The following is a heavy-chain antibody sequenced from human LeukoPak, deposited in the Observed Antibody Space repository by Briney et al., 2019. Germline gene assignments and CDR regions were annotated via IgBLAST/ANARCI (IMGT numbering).Heavy chain of an antibody. J-gene: IGHJ6*02. D-gene: IGHD3-10*01. Sequence: QSGGSLRLSCAASGFTFSSYAMSWVRQAPGKGLEWVSGIGGSGGSTYYADSLKGRFTVSRDNAKKSLYLQVNSLRAEDTAVYYCTRGQDFYYGMDVWGPGTSVTVSS. CDR2: IGGSGGST. CDR1: GFTFSSYA. CDR3: TRGQDFYYGMDV. V-gene: IGHV3-23*01.